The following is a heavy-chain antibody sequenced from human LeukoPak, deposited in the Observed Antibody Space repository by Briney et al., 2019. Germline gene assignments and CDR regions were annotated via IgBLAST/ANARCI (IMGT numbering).Heavy chain of an antibody. J-gene: IGHJ2*01. V-gene: IGHV3-73*01. Sequence: PGGSLRLSCAASGFTFSGSAMHWVRQASRKGREWVGRIGSKANSYATAYAASVKGRFTISRDDSKTTAYLQMNSLKTEDTAVHYCTRLGRYCSSTSCYRGSYWYLALWGRSTLVTVSS. CDR2: IGSKANSYAT. CDR1: GFTFSGSA. CDR3: TRLGRYCSSTSCYRGSYWYLAL. D-gene: IGHD2-2*01.